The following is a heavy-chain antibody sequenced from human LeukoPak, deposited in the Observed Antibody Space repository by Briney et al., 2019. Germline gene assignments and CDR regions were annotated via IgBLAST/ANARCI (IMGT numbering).Heavy chain of an antibody. V-gene: IGHV1-69*13. Sequence: ASVKVSCKASGGTFSSYAISWVRQAPGQGLEWMGGIIPIFGTANYAQKFQGRVTITADESTSTAYMELSSLRSEDPAVYYCAREAITGTTYYYYIDYWGQGTLVTVSS. CDR1: GGTFSSYA. J-gene: IGHJ4*02. CDR3: AREAITGTTYYYYIDY. CDR2: IIPIFGTA. D-gene: IGHD1-7*01.